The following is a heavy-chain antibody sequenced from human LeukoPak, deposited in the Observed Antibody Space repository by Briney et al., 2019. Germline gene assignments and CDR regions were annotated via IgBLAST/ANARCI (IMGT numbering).Heavy chain of an antibody. J-gene: IGHJ4*02. CDR3: ASEDYYDSSGYGN. D-gene: IGHD3-22*01. CDR1: GGSISSGDYY. CDR2: IYYSGST. V-gene: IGHV4-30-4*01. Sequence: SETLSLTCTVSGGSISSGDYYWSWIRQPPGKGLEWIGYIYYSGSTYYNPSLKSRVTISVDTSKNQFSLKLSSVAAADTAVYYCASEDYYDSSGYGNWGQGTLVTVSS.